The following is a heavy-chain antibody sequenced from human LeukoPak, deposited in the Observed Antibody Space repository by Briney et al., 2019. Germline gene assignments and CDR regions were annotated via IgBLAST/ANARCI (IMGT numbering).Heavy chain of an antibody. CDR3: ARDEGDDYSSIFDY. CDR2: ISYDGSNK. J-gene: IGHJ4*02. V-gene: IGHV3-30-3*01. CDR1: GFTFSSYA. D-gene: IGHD4-11*01. Sequence: GRSLRLSCAASGFTFSSYAMHWVRQAPGKGLEWVAVISYDGSNKYYADSVKGRFTISRDNSKNTLYLQMNSLRAEDTAVYYCARDEGDDYSSIFDYWGQGTLVTVSS.